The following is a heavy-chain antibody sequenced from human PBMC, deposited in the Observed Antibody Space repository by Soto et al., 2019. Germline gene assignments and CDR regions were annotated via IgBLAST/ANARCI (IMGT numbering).Heavy chain of an antibody. CDR2: IYYSGST. CDR3: ARLEAGYYYYYMDV. V-gene: IGHV4-59*08. CDR1: GGSISSYY. J-gene: IGHJ6*03. D-gene: IGHD6-19*01. Sequence: PSETLSLTCTVSGGSISSYYWSWIRQPPGKGLEWIGYIYYSGSTNYNPSLKSRVTISVDTSKNQFSLKLSSVTAADTAVYYCARLEAGYYYYYMDVWGKGTTVTVSS.